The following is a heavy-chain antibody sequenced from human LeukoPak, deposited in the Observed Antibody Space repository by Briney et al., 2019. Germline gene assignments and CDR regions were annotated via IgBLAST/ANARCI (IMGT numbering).Heavy chain of an antibody. D-gene: IGHD6-13*01. V-gene: IGHV3-7*03. CDR1: GFTFSSYW. CDR2: IKQDGSEK. CDR3: VKNSGWYRLDC. J-gene: IGHJ4*02. Sequence: GGSLRLSCAASGFTFSSYWMSWVRQAPGKGLEWVANIKQDGSEKYYVDSVKGRFTISRDNAKNSLFLQMDSLRSEDTAVYHCVKNSGWYRLDCWGQGTLVTVSS.